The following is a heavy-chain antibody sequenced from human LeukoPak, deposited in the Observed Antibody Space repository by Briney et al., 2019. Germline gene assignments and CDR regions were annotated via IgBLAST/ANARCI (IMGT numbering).Heavy chain of an antibody. V-gene: IGHV3-21*04. J-gene: IGHJ4*02. CDR1: GFTVSSYN. D-gene: IGHD3-22*01. CDR3: ARGKTYYYDSTAYPFDY. Sequence: PGGSLRLSCAASGFTVSSYNMNWVRQAPGKGLEWISSIRSSRNSISYADSVKGRFTISRDNAKNSLHLQRNSLRAEDTAVYYCARGKTYYYDSTAYPFDYWGQGTLVSVSS. CDR2: IRSSRNSI.